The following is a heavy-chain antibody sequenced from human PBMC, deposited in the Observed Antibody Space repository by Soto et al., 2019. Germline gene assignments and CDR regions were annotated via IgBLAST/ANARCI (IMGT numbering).Heavy chain of an antibody. CDR2: INHSGST. V-gene: IGHV4-34*01. Sequence: QVQLQQWGAGLLKPSETLSLTCAVYGGSFSGYYWTWIRQPPGTGLEWIGEINHSGSTNYNPSLKXXVTISVETSKNQFSLKLTSGTAADTAVYYCARDKITGLFDYWGQGTLVTVSS. CDR1: GGSFSGYY. J-gene: IGHJ4*02. CDR3: ARDKITGLFDY. D-gene: IGHD2-8*02.